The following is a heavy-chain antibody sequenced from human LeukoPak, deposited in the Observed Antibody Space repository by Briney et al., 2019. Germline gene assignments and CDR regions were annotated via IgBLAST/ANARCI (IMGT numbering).Heavy chain of an antibody. CDR2: MNQNGSEK. V-gene: IGHV3-7*01. Sequence: GGSLRLSCEASGFNFNNYWMSWVRQAPGKGLEWVANMNQNGSEKNYVDFVKGRFAISRDNAANSLFLQMNSLGAGDTAVYYCAELGITMIGGVWGKGTTVTISS. CDR3: AELGITMIGGV. J-gene: IGHJ6*04. D-gene: IGHD3-10*02. CDR1: GFNFNNYW.